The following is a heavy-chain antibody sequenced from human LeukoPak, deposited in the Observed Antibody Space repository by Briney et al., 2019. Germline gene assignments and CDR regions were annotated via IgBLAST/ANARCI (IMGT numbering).Heavy chain of an antibody. CDR3: ARAGVVSNPNSYWYFDL. Sequence: SETLSRTCTVSGGSISSYYWSWIRQPPGKGLEWIGYIYYSGSTNYNPSLESRVTISVDTSKNQFSLKLSSVTAADTAVYYCARAGVVSNPNSYWYFDLWGRGTLVTVSS. J-gene: IGHJ2*01. CDR1: GGSISSYY. D-gene: IGHD3-3*01. CDR2: IYYSGST. V-gene: IGHV4-59*01.